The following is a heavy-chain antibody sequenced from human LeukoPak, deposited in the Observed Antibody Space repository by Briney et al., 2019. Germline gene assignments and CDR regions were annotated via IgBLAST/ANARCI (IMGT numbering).Heavy chain of an antibody. Sequence: GASVKVSCKASGYTFTGYYMHWVRQAPGQGLEWMGWINPNSGGTNYAQKFQGRVTMTRDTSISTAYMELSRLRSDDTAVYYCARGARRGTSCKGWFDPWGQGTLVTVSS. CDR3: ARGARRGTSCKGWFDP. V-gene: IGHV1-2*02. D-gene: IGHD2-2*01. CDR2: INPNSGGT. J-gene: IGHJ5*02. CDR1: GYTFTGYY.